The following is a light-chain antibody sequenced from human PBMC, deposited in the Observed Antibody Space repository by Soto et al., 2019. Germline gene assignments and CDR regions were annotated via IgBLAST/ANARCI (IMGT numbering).Light chain of an antibody. CDR1: QSISAW. CDR3: QQYNDYSWT. V-gene: IGKV1-5*03. CDR2: KAS. J-gene: IGKJ1*01. Sequence: DIQMTQSPSTLSASVGDRVSINCRASQSISAWLAWYQQKPGKAPRLLTYKASTLEIGVPSRFSGSGSGTEFTLTISSLQPDDVATYYCQQYNDYSWTFGQGTKV.